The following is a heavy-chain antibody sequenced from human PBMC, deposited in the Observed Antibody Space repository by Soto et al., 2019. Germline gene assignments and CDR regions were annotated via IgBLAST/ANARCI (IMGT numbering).Heavy chain of an antibody. J-gene: IGHJ6*03. Sequence: PGGSLRLSCAASGFTFSDYYMSWIRQAPGKGLEWVSYISSSGSTIYYADTVKGRFTISRDNAKNSLYLQMNSLRAEDTAVYYCARLVNYYYYMDVWGKGTTVTVSS. CDR2: ISSSGSTI. D-gene: IGHD6-13*01. V-gene: IGHV3-11*01. CDR1: GFTFSDYY. CDR3: ARLVNYYYYMDV.